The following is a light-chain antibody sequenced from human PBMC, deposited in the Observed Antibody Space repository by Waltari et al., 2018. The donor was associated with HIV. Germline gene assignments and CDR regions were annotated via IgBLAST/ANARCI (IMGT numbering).Light chain of an antibody. J-gene: IGLJ2*01. CDR2: KNY. Sequence: QSVLTQPPSTSGTPGQKVTISCSGSSSNIGTNNVYWYQELPGTAPKLLIYKNYPRPSGVPDRFAGSKSGPSASLAIIGLRSGDEGDYYCAGWDERLSCVIFGGGTKLCVL. CDR3: AGWDERLSCVI. V-gene: IGLV1-47*01. CDR1: SSNIGTNN.